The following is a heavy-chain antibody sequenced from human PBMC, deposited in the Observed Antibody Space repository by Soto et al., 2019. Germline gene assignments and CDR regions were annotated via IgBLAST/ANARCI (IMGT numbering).Heavy chain of an antibody. CDR2: IKQDGSEK. V-gene: IGHV3-7*01. Sequence: PGGSLRLSCAASGFTFSSYWMSWVRQAPGKGLEWVANIKQDGSEKYYVDSVKGRFTISRDNAKNSLYLQMNSLRAEDTAVYYCASQSVIAVAGIGYFDYWGQGTLVTVSS. CDR3: ASQSVIAVAGIGYFDY. CDR1: GFTFSSYW. D-gene: IGHD6-19*01. J-gene: IGHJ4*02.